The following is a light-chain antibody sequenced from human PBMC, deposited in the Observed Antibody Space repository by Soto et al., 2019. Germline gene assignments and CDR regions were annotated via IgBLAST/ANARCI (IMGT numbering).Light chain of an antibody. V-gene: IGLV7-46*01. Sequence: QAVVTQEPSLTVSPGGTVTLTCGSSTGAVTSGHYPYWFPPKPGPAPRTLIYDTSHTHSWTPARFSGSLLGGKAARTLSGAQPEDEAEYYCLLSYSGADVFGTGTKLTVL. CDR1: TGAVTSGHY. CDR2: DTS. CDR3: LLSYSGADV. J-gene: IGLJ1*01.